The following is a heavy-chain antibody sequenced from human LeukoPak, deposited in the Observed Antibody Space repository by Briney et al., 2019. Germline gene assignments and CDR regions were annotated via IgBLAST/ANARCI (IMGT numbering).Heavy chain of an antibody. V-gene: IGHV4-39*01. J-gene: IGHJ6*03. CDR3: AREDGSLEWLLRTSSGEYYMDV. Sequence: SETLSLTCTVSGGSISSSSYYWGWIRQPPGKGLEWIGSIYYSGSTYYNPSLKSRVTISVDTSKNQFSLKLSSVTAADTAVYYCAREDGSLEWLLRTSSGEYYMDVWGKGTTVTVSS. D-gene: IGHD3-3*01. CDR2: IYYSGST. CDR1: GGSISSSSYY.